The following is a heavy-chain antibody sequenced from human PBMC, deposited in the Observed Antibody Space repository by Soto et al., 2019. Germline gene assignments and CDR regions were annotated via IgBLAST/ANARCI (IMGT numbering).Heavy chain of an antibody. V-gene: IGHV3-23*01. CDR1: GFTFRGDA. J-gene: IGHJ4*02. CDR3: ARSEMTYNWND. D-gene: IGHD1-20*01. CDR2: VSGSGDMT. Sequence: PGGSLRLSCVASGFTFRGDAMSWVRQPPGKGLEWVSCVSGSGDMTHYADSVKGRFTISRDNSKHMSYLHMESLRADATVFYYCARSEMTYNWNDWGQGTLVTVSS.